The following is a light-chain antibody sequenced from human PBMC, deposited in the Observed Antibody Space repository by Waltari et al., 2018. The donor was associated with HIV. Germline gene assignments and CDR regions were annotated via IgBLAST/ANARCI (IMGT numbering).Light chain of an antibody. Sequence: DIVMTQSPPSLAVSLGERATINCKSSQSISHRHNNENYLYWYQQKPGQPPKLLLSGASTRESAAPDRFSGSGSGTDFTLTINNLQAEDVAVYYCQQYLGIPYTFGQGTKLEVK. V-gene: IGKV4-1*01. CDR3: QQYLGIPYT. CDR1: QSISHRHNNENY. CDR2: GAS. J-gene: IGKJ2*01.